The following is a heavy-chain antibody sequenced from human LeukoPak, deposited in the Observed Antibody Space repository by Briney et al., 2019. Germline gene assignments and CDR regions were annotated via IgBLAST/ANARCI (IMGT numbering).Heavy chain of an antibody. CDR2: LSRGGGTT. V-gene: IGHV3-23*01. Sequence: GGSLRLSCAASGFTFSSYSMNWVRQAPGQGLEWVSGLSRGGGTTNYADSVKGRFTISRDKSQNMVFLQMNSLRPEDTAVYYCAKEQRIRHCSEGVCMEGYYFDYWSQGSLVTVSS. D-gene: IGHD2-8*01. J-gene: IGHJ4*02. CDR1: GFTFSSYS. CDR3: AKEQRIRHCSEGVCMEGYYFDY.